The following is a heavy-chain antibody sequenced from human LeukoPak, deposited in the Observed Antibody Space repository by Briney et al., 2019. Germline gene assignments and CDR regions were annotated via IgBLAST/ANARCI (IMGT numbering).Heavy chain of an antibody. V-gene: IGHV1-8*01. CDR3: ARLARVAAATVDY. D-gene: IGHD6-13*01. CDR1: GYTFTSYD. Sequence: ASVKVSCKASGYTFTSYDINWVRQATGQGLEWMGWMNPNSGNTGYAQKFQGRVTMTRNTSISTAYMELSSLRSEDTAVYYCARLARVAAATVDYWGQGTLVTVSS. J-gene: IGHJ4*02. CDR2: MNPNSGNT.